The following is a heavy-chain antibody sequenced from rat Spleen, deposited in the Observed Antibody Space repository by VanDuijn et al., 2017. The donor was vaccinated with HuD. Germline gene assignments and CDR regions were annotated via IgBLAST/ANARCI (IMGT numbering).Heavy chain of an antibody. D-gene: IGHD1-9*01. J-gene: IGHJ2*01. CDR2: INTDGGGT. CDR1: GFTFSSSW. CDR3: AKDREYYGYNSFGY. V-gene: IGHV5-58*01. Sequence: EVQVVETGGGLVQPGRSLKLSCVASGFTFSSSWMYWIRQAPGKGLAWVSSINTDGGGTYYPDSVKGRFTISRDNAENTVYLQMNSLRSEDTATYYCAKDREYYGYNSFGYWGQGVMVTVSS.